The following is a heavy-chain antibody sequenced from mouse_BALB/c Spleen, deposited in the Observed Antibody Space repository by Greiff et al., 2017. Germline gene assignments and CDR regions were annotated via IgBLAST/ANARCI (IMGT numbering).Heavy chain of an antibody. Sequence: VQGVESGPGLVAPSQSLSITCTVSGFSLTSYGVHWVRQPPGKGLEWLGVIWAGGSTNYNSALMSRLSISKDNSKSQVFLKMNSLQTDDTAMYYCARDEGPYGNYGGFAYWGQGTLVTVSA. CDR3: ARDEGPYGNYGGFAY. CDR2: IWAGGST. J-gene: IGHJ3*01. CDR1: GFSLTSYG. D-gene: IGHD2-1*01. V-gene: IGHV2-9*02.